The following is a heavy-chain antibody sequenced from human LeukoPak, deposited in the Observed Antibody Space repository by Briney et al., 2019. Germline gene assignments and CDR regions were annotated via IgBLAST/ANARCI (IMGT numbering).Heavy chain of an antibody. V-gene: IGHV3-23*01. CDR3: AKDLPDFFDY. Sequence: GGSLRLSCAASGFTFNSYAMSWVRQAPGKGLEWVSTISGSGGSTYYADSVKGRFTISRDNSKNTLYLRMESLRVEDTAVYSCAKDLPDFFDYWGQGTVVTVSS. CDR1: GFTFNSYA. J-gene: IGHJ4*02. CDR2: ISGSGGST.